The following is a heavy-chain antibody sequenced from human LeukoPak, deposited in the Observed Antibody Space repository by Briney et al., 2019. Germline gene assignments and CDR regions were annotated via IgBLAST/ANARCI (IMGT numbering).Heavy chain of an antibody. D-gene: IGHD5-18*01. J-gene: IGHJ4*02. CDR1: GFTFDDYA. V-gene: IGHV3-43D*03. CDR2: ISWDGGST. CDR3: ARESGYSYGYYFDY. Sequence: PGGSLRLSCAASGFTFDDYAMHWVRQAPGKGLEWVSLISWDGGSTYYADSVKGRFTISRDNSKNSLYLQMNSLRAEDTALYYCARESGYSYGYYFDYWGQGTLVTVSS.